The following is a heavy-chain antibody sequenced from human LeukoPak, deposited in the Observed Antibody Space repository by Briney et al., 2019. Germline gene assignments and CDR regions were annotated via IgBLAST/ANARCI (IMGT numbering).Heavy chain of an antibody. D-gene: IGHD6-19*01. CDR3: ASESGWYSLSVFDY. V-gene: IGHV4-4*07. CDR2: IYTSGST. J-gene: IGHJ4*02. CDR1: GGSISSYY. Sequence: SETLSLTCTVSGGSISSYYWSWLRQPAGKGLEWIGRIYTSGSTNYSPSLKSRVTMSVDTSKNQFSLKLSSVTAADTAVYYCASESGWYSLSVFDYWGQGTLVTVSS.